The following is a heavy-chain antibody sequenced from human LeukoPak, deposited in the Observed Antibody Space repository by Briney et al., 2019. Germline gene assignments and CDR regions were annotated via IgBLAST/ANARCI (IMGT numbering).Heavy chain of an antibody. D-gene: IGHD2-2*02. CDR2: INPNSGGT. J-gene: IGHJ4*02. Sequence: ASVKVSCKASGYTFTGYYMHWVRQAPGQGLEWMGWINPNSGGTNYAQKFQGRVTMTRDTSISTAYMELSRLRSDDTAVYYCARGGKPDCSSTSCYNYWGQVALVTVSS. CDR1: GYTFTGYY. CDR3: ARGGKPDCSSTSCYNY. V-gene: IGHV1-2*02.